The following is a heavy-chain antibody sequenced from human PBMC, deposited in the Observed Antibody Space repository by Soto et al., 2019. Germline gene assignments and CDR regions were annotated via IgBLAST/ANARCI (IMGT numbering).Heavy chain of an antibody. Sequence: PSQTLSLTCAISGDSVSSNSAAWNWIRQSPSRGLEWLGRTYYRSKWYNDYAVSVKSRITIKTDKSKNQFSLQLNSVTPEDTAVYDCARVNYDSSGTPIDYWGQGTLVTVSS. CDR3: ARVNYDSSGTPIDY. CDR1: GDSVSSNSAA. CDR2: TYYRSKWYN. V-gene: IGHV6-1*01. J-gene: IGHJ4*02. D-gene: IGHD3-22*01.